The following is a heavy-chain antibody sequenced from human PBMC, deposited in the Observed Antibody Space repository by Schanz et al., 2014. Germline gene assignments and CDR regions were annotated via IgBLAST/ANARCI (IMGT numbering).Heavy chain of an antibody. D-gene: IGHD6-19*01. CDR1: GFTFSDYY. CDR2: ISNSGTYT. Sequence: QVQLVESGGGLVKPGGSLRVSCAASGFTFSDYYMTWMRQAPGKGLEWISYISNSGTYTKYADSVKGRFVISRDNARSSLYLQMSSLRDGDTAVYYCASVIMVAGNHRDGRDVWGQGTTVIVSS. J-gene: IGHJ6*02. V-gene: IGHV3-11*05. CDR3: ASVIMVAGNHRDGRDV.